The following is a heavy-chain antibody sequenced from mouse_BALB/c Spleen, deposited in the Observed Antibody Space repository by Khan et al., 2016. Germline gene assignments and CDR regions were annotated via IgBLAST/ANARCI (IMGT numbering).Heavy chain of an antibody. CDR3: TRSNYGNYEEGNAMDY. CDR2: IDPANGNT. D-gene: IGHD2-1*01. J-gene: IGHJ4*01. CDR1: GFYIKDIY. Sequence: VQLQQSGAELVKPGASVKLSCTASGFYIKDIYMHWVKQRPEQGLEWIGRIDPANGNTKYDPKFQGPATITADTSSNTAYLQFSSLTSEDTAVYYWTRSNYGNYEEGNAMDYWCQGTSVTVSS. V-gene: IGHV14-3*02.